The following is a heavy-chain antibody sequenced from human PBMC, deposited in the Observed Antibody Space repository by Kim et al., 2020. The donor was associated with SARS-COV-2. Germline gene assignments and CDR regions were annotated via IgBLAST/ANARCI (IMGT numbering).Heavy chain of an antibody. CDR2: ISWNSGSI. Sequence: GGSLRLSCAASGFTFDDYAMHWVRQAPGKGLEWVSGISWNSGSIGYADSVKGRFTISRDNAKNSLYLQMNSLRAEDTALYYCANRGYWGQGTLVTVSS. V-gene: IGHV3-9*01. CDR3: ANRGY. D-gene: IGHD3-10*01. CDR1: GFTFDDYA. J-gene: IGHJ4*02.